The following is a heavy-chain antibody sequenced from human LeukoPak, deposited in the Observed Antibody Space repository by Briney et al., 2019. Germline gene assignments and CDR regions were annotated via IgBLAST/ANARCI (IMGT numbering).Heavy chain of an antibody. J-gene: IGHJ5*02. V-gene: IGHV5-51*01. D-gene: IGHD5-18*01. CDR1: GYSFTNNW. Sequence: GESPMTSCEGVGYSFTNNWIGWVRQMPAEGLDWRGIINPADSDTRYSPSFQGQVTISADKSISPAYLQWSSLKASDTAVYYCTRGWIQLFHKWFDPWGQGTLVTVSS. CDR3: TRGWIQLFHKWFDP. CDR2: INPADSDT.